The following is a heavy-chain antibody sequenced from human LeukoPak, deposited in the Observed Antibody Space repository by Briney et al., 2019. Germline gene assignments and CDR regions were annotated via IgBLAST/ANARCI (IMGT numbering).Heavy chain of an antibody. Sequence: GGSLRLSCAASGFTFSSYGMHWVRQAPGKGLEWVAFIWYDGSNKYYADSVKGRFTISRDNSKNTLYLQMNSLRAEDTAVYYCAKEVRWYFGYWGQGTLVTVSS. CDR3: AKEVRWYFGY. V-gene: IGHV3-30*02. CDR2: IWYDGSNK. CDR1: GFTFSSYG. D-gene: IGHD6-13*01. J-gene: IGHJ4*02.